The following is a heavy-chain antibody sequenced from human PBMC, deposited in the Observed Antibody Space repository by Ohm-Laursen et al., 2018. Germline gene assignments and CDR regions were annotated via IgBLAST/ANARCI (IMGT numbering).Heavy chain of an antibody. J-gene: IGHJ6*02. CDR3: ATEDWNYPGVYYGMDV. V-gene: IGHV1-24*01. D-gene: IGHD1-7*01. CDR2: FDPEDGET. CDR1: GYTFTSYD. Sequence: ASVKVSCKVSGYTFTSYDINWVRQATGKGLEWMGGFDPEDGETIYAQKFQGRVTMTEDTSTDTAYMELSSLRSEDTAVYYCATEDWNYPGVYYGMDVWGQGTTVTVSS.